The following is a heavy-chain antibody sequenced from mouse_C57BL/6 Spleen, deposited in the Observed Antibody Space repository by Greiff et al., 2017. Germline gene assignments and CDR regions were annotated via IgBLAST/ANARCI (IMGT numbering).Heavy chain of an antibody. CDR1: GFNIKDDY. D-gene: IGHD1-1*01. CDR3: TTGFIKDY. V-gene: IGHV14-4*01. CDR2: IDPENGDT. Sequence: EVKLVESGAELVRPGASVKLSCTASGFNIKDDYMHWVKQRPEQGLEWIGWIDPENGDTEYASKFQGKATITADTSSNTAYLQLSSLTSEDTAVYYCTTGFIKDYWGQGTTLTVSS. J-gene: IGHJ2*01.